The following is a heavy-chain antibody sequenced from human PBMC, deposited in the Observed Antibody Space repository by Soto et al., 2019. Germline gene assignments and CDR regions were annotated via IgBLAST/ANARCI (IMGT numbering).Heavy chain of an antibody. CDR2: IFSDNER. D-gene: IGHD4-17*01. CDR3: ARMNVDSYQFYYAMDV. V-gene: IGHV2-26*01. J-gene: IGHJ6*02. CDR1: GFSLTTGKMG. Sequence: SGPTLVNPTETLTLTCTVSGFSLTTGKMGVSWIRQPPGKALEWLAHIFSDNERSYSTSLQGRLTISKDTSGCQVVLSMTNVDPVDTATYYCARMNVDSYQFYYAMDVWGQGTTVTVSS.